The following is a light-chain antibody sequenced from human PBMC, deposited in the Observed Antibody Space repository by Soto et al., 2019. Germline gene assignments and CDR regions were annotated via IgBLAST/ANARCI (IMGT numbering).Light chain of an antibody. V-gene: IGKV3-20*01. CDR2: GAS. CDR1: QSVSSSY. J-gene: IGKJ5*01. CDR3: QQYGSSLIP. Sequence: EIVLTQSPGTLSLSPGERATLSCRASQSVSSSYLAWYQQKPGQAPRLLIYGASSRATGIPDRFSGSGSGTDFTFTISRLETEDSAVYYCQQYGSSLIPFGKGPRLEIK.